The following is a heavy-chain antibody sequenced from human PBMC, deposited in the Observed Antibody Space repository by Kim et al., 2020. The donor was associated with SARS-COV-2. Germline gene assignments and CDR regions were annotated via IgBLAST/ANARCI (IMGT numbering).Heavy chain of an antibody. D-gene: IGHD3-22*01. CDR1: GGTFSSYA. Sequence: SVKVSCKASGGTFSSYAISWVRQAPGQGLEWMGGIIPIFGTANYAQKFQGRVTITADESTSTAYMELSSLRSEDTAVYYCARDNYYDSSGYYFGDAFDIWGQGTMVTVSS. J-gene: IGHJ3*02. CDR2: IIPIFGTA. V-gene: IGHV1-69*13. CDR3: ARDNYYDSSGYYFGDAFDI.